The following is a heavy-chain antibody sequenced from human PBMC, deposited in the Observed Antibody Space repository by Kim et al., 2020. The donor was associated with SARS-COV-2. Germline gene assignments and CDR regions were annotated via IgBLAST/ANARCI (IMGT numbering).Heavy chain of an antibody. Sequence: YLKSRVTISVDTSKNQFSLRLSSVTAADTAVYYCARARTPNRKLLIPFDYWGQGTLVTVSS. V-gene: IGHV4-39*07. J-gene: IGHJ4*02. D-gene: IGHD1-7*01. CDR3: ARARTPNRKLLIPFDY.